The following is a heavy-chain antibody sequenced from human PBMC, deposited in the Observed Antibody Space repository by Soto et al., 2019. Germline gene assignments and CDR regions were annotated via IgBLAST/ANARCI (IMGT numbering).Heavy chain of an antibody. V-gene: IGHV6-1*01. D-gene: IGHD4-4*01. CDR2: TYYRSKWYN. CDR1: GDSVSSNSAA. Sequence: SPTLSLTCAISGDSVSSNSAAWNWIRQSPSRGLEWLGRTYYRSKWYNDYAVSVKSRITINPDTSKNQFSLQLNSVTPEDTAVYYCARAPRGATLTTVTTYAFDYWGQGTLVTVSS. J-gene: IGHJ4*02. CDR3: ARAPRGATLTTVTTYAFDY.